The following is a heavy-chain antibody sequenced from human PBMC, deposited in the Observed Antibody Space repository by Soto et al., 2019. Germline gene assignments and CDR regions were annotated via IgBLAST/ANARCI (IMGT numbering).Heavy chain of an antibody. J-gene: IGHJ4*02. CDR3: ARVHDYYDSSGYYGYFDY. V-gene: IGHV5-51*01. CDR1: GYSFTSYW. D-gene: IGHD3-22*01. Sequence: GESLKISCKGSGYSFTSYWIGWVRQMPGKGLEWMGIIYPGDSDTRYSPSFQGQVTISADKSISTAYLQWSSLKASDTAMYYCARVHDYYDSSGYYGYFDYWGQGTLVTVSS. CDR2: IYPGDSDT.